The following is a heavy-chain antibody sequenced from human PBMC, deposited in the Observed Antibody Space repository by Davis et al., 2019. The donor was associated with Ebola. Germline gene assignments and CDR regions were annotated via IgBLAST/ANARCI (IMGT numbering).Heavy chain of an antibody. CDR2: INHRGDT. Sequence: SETLSLTCAVYGGSFNDYYWSWVRQSPGQGLEWIGEINHRGDTDYNPSLKSRVSFSVDTSKNQFSLKLSSATAADTAVYYCARQPLEHINTYYYYYMDVWGKGTTVTVS. CDR1: GGSFNDYY. J-gene: IGHJ6*03. V-gene: IGHV4-34*01. CDR3: ARQPLEHINTYYYYYMDV.